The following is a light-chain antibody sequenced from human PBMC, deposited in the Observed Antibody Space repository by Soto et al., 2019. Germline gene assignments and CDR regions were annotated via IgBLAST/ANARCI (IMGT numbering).Light chain of an antibody. J-gene: IGKJ1*01. Sequence: AIRMTQSPSSLSASTGDRVTITCRASQGISSYLAWYHQKPGKAPKLLIYKASGLEGGVPSRFSGSGSGTDFTLTISSLQPDDFATYYCQQYNSYWTFGQGTKVDIK. V-gene: IGKV1-8*01. CDR1: QGISSY. CDR3: QQYNSYWT. CDR2: KAS.